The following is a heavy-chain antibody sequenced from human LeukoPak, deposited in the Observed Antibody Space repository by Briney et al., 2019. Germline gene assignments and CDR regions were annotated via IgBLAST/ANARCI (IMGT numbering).Heavy chain of an antibody. V-gene: IGHV3-21*01. Sequence: GGSLRLSCAASGFTFSSYSMNWVRQAPGKGLEWVSSISSSSSYIYYADSVKGRFTISRDNAKNSLYLQMNSLRAEDTAVYYCARWAVVVPAQSHLDVWGKGTTVTVSS. CDR2: ISSSSSYI. J-gene: IGHJ6*04. CDR3: ARWAVVVPAQSHLDV. CDR1: GFTFSSYS. D-gene: IGHD2-2*01.